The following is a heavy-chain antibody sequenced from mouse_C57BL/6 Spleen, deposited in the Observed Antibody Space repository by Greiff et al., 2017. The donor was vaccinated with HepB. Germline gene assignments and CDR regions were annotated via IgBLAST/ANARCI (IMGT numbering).Heavy chain of an antibody. D-gene: IGHD1-2*01. CDR1: GYTFTSYW. J-gene: IGHJ4*01. V-gene: IGHV1-64*01. CDR2: IHPNSGST. CDR3: AREDDGEVYAMDY. Sequence: QVQLQQPGAELVKPGASVKLSCKASGYTFTSYWMPWVKQRPGQGLEWIGMIHPNSGSTNYNEKFKSKATLTVDKSSSTAYMQLSSLTSEDSAVYYCAREDDGEVYAMDYWGQGTSVTVSS.